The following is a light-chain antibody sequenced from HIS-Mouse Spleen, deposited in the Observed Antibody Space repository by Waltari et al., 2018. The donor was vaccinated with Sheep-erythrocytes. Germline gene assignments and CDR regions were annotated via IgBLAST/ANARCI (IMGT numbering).Light chain of an antibody. Sequence: EIVMTQSPATLSVSPGERATLSCRASQSVSSNLAWYQQKPGQAPRPLIYGASTRATGIPARFRGSGSGTEFTLTISSMQSEDFAVYYCQQYNNWPPPYTFGQGTKLEIK. CDR3: QQYNNWPPPYT. CDR2: GAS. J-gene: IGKJ2*01. CDR1: QSVSSN. V-gene: IGKV3-15*01.